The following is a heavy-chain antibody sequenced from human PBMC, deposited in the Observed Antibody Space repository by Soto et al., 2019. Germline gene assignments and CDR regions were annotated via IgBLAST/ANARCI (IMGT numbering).Heavy chain of an antibody. J-gene: IGHJ4*02. V-gene: IGHV3-30*03. CDR3: AVCGSLAYYFDY. CDR2: ISYDGSNK. CDR1: GFTFSSYG. Sequence: QVQLVESGGGVVQPGRSLRLSCAASGFTFSSYGMHWVRQAPGKGLEWVAVISYDGSNKYYADSVKGRFTISRDNSKNTLYLQMNSLRAEDTAVYYCAVCGSLAYYFDYWGQGTLVTVSS. D-gene: IGHD2-15*01.